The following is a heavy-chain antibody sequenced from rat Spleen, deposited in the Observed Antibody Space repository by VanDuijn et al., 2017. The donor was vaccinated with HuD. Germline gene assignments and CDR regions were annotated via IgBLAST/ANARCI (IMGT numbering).Heavy chain of an antibody. CDR3: ARHAGTVKGVMDA. J-gene: IGHJ4*01. V-gene: IGHV5S13*01. D-gene: IGHD1-1*01. CDR2: ISSDGGRN. Sequence: EVQLVESGGGLVQPGRSMKLSCAASGFTFSDYGMAWVRQAPTKGLEWVATISSDGGRNFYRDSVKGRFTISRDNAKNTQYLQMDSLRSEDTATYYSARHAGTVKGVMDAWGQGTSVTVSA. CDR1: GFTFSDYG.